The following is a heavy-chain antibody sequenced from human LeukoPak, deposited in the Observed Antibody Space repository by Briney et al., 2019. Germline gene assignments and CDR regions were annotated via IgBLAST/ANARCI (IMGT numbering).Heavy chain of an antibody. D-gene: IGHD3-9*01. CDR2: MNPNSGNT. Sequence: ASVKVSCKASGYTFTTNGISWVRQATGQGLEWIGKMNPNSGNTGYAQKFQGRVTMTRSTSVSTVHMELNSLTSEDTAAYFCARSAPGTGYTAWGQGTLVTVSS. CDR3: ARSAPGTGYTA. CDR1: GYTFTTNG. J-gene: IGHJ4*02. V-gene: IGHV1-8*02.